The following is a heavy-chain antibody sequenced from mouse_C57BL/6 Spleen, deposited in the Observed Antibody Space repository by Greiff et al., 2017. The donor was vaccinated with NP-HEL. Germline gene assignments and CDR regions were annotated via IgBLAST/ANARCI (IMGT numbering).Heavy chain of an antibody. Sequence: VQLQQSGPELVKPGASVTISCTASGFAFSRSCMNWVKQRPGKGLEWIGRIYPGDGATNYNGKFKGKATLTADKSSSTAYLQLSSLTSEDSAVYFYARGAYYSSHYWYFDVWGTGTTVTVSS. J-gene: IGHJ1*03. CDR1: GFAFSRSC. V-gene: IGHV1-82*01. CDR3: ARGAYYSSHYWYFDV. D-gene: IGHD1-1*01. CDR2: IYPGDGAT.